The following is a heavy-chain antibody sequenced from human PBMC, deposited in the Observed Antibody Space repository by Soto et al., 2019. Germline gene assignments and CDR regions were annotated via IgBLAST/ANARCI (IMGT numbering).Heavy chain of an antibody. J-gene: IGHJ5*02. Sequence: ASVQVSCKTSGYTFSNYGITWVRQAPGQPLEWLGWISLYSDGTNYAQRFQGRVSMTTDTSLTTAYMELRSLRSDDTAVYDCARVVPGDEACFGPWGQGTLVTVSS. V-gene: IGHV1-18*01. CDR2: ISLYSDGT. CDR3: ARVVPGDEACFGP. D-gene: IGHD2-2*01. CDR1: GYTFSNYG.